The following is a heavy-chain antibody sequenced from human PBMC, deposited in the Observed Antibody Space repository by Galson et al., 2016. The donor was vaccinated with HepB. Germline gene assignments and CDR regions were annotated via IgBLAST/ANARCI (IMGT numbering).Heavy chain of an antibody. J-gene: IGHJ6*02. CDR3: ARSPNYFTLYGLDV. Sequence: TLSLTCTVSGGSMTGHYWGWIRQPPGKGLEWIGYIYYSGSTNYSPSLQSRITMSVDTSKNQLSLEVRSVTAADTALYFCARSPNYFTLYGLDVWGQGTAATVSS. CDR1: GGSMTGHY. CDR2: IYYSGST. D-gene: IGHD2/OR15-2a*01. V-gene: IGHV4-59*08.